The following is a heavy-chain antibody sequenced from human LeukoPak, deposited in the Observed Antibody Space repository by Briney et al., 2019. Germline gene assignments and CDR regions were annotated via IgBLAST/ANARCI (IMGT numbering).Heavy chain of an antibody. Sequence: PSETLSLTCTVSGGSISSYYWSWIRQPPGKGLEWTGYIYYSGSTNYNPSLKSRVTISVDTSKNQFSLKLSSVTAADTAVYYCARADRYSGSYYAFDIWGQRTMVTVSS. D-gene: IGHD1-26*01. CDR3: ARADRYSGSYYAFDI. CDR2: IYYSGST. CDR1: GGSISSYY. J-gene: IGHJ3*02. V-gene: IGHV4-59*01.